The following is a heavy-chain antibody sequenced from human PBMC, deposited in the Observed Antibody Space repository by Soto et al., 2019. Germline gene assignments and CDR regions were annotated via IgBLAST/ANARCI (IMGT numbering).Heavy chain of an antibody. J-gene: IGHJ4*02. CDR1: GYSFTSYW. CDR3: ARHETYYYDSRRNFNFDY. CDR2: IDPSDSYT. Sequence: EVQLVQSGAEVKKPGESLRISCKGSGYSFTSYWISWVRQMPGKGLEWMGRIDPSDSYTNYSPSFQGHVTISADKSISTAYLQWSSLKASDTAMYYCARHETYYYDSRRNFNFDYWGQGTLVTVSS. D-gene: IGHD3-22*01. V-gene: IGHV5-10-1*03.